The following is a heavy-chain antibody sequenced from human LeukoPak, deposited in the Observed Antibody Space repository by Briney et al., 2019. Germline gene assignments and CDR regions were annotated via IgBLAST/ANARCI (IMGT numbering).Heavy chain of an antibody. CDR3: ANPPPYYYGSGSYYLNY. J-gene: IGHJ4*02. CDR2: ISGSGGST. V-gene: IGHV3-23*01. Sequence: GGSLRLSCAASGFTFSSYGMSWVRQAPGKGVEWVSAISGSGGSTYYADSVKGRFTISRDNSKNTLYLQMNSLRAEDTAVYYCANPPPYYYGSGSYYLNYWGQGTLVTVSS. CDR1: GFTFSSYG. D-gene: IGHD3-10*01.